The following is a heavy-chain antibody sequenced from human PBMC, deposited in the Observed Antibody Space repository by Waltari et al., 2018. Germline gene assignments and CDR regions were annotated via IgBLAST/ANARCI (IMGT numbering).Heavy chain of an antibody. CDR1: GFTFSSYA. J-gene: IGHJ4*02. V-gene: IGHV3-23*03. CDR3: TTEEYYDYVWGIFARSDY. CDR2: IYSGGST. D-gene: IGHD3-16*01. Sequence: EVQLLESGGGLVQPGGSLRLSCAASGFTFSSYAMSWVRQAPGKGLEWVSVIYSGGSTYYADSVKGRFTISRDNSKNTLYLEMDSLKTEDTAVYYCTTEEYYDYVWGIFARSDYWGQGTLVTVSS.